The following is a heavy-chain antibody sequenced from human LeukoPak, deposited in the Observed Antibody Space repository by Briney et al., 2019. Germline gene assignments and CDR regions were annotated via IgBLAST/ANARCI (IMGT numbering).Heavy chain of an antibody. Sequence: PGGSLRLSCAASGFNFNTYWMTWVRQAPGKGLEWVANIREDGNEKYYADSVKGRFTISRDSAKDLLYLQMNSLGVEDTAVYFCARSQWVLDYWGQGTRVTVSS. CDR3: ARSQWVLDY. J-gene: IGHJ4*02. D-gene: IGHD2-8*01. CDR2: IREDGNEK. CDR1: GFNFNTYW. V-gene: IGHV3-7*01.